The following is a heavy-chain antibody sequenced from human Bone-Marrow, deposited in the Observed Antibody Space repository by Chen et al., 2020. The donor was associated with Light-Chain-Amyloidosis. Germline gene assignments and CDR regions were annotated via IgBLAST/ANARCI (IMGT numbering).Heavy chain of an antibody. CDR1: GGSFSGYY. CDR2: IKHSGST. J-gene: IGHJ4*02. Sequence: QVQLQQWGAGLLMPSETLSLTRAVYGGSFSGYYWSWIRQPPGKGLEWIGEIKHSGSTIYNPSLKSRVTISVDTSKNQFSLKLISVTAADTAVYYWAGGDFRQDYFDYWGQGTLVTVSS. CDR3: AGGDFRQDYFDY. V-gene: IGHV4-34*01.